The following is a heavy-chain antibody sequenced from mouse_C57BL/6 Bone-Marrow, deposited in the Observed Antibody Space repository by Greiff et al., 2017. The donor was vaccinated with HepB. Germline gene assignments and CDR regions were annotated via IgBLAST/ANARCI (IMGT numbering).Heavy chain of an antibody. J-gene: IGHJ2*01. CDR3: ARSFYGSSLYYFDY. V-gene: IGHV1-18*01. CDR1: GYTFTDYN. D-gene: IGHD1-1*01. CDR2: INPNNGGT. Sequence: EVQLQQSGPELVKPGASVKIPCKASGYTFTDYNMDWVKQSHGKSLEWIGDINPNNGGTIYNQKFKGKATLTVDKSSSTAYMELRSLTSEDTAVYYCARSFYGSSLYYFDYWGQGTTLTVSS.